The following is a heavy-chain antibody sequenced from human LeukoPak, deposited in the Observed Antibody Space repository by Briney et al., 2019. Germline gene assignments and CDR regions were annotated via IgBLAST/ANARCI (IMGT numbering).Heavy chain of an antibody. J-gene: IGHJ4*02. V-gene: IGHV3-23*01. Sequence: GASLRLSCAASGFTFSSFAMNWVRQAPGKGLEWVSTIGGSGYSTYYADSMKGRFTISRDNSKSTLYLQMNSLRVEDTAIYYCTKDMMVCNGGSCYSGTDYWGQGTLVTVSS. CDR3: TKDMMVCNGGSCYSGTDY. CDR1: GFTFSSFA. CDR2: IGGSGYST. D-gene: IGHD2-15*01.